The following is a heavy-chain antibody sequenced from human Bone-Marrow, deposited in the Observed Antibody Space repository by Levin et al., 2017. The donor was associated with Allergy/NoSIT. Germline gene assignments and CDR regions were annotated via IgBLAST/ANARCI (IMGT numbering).Heavy chain of an antibody. Sequence: GASVKVSCKASGYTFTDYYMHWVRQAPGQGLEWMGRINPNSAGTTFAQNFQGRVTVTRDTSINTAYMELSSLRSDDTAVYYCARGMRGDEYDRYGYPPLPYYFDSWGQGTLVTVSS. CDR2: INPNSAGT. CDR1: GYTFTDYY. J-gene: IGHJ4*02. V-gene: IGHV1-2*06. CDR3: ARGMRGDEYDRYGYPPLPYYFDS. D-gene: IGHD3-22*01.